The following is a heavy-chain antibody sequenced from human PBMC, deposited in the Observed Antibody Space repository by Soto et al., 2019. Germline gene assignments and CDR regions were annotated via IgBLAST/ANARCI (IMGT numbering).Heavy chain of an antibody. CDR2: ISGSGGTT. Sequence: EVQLLESGGGLLQHGGSLRLSCSASGFTFSSYAMSWVRQAPGKGLEWVSAISGSGGTTYYADSVKGRFTFSRDNSKNTLYLQMNSLRAEDTAVYYCAKTANGWFSAFDIWGQGTMVTVSS. J-gene: IGHJ3*02. D-gene: IGHD6-19*01. CDR3: AKTANGWFSAFDI. CDR1: GFTFSSYA. V-gene: IGHV3-23*01.